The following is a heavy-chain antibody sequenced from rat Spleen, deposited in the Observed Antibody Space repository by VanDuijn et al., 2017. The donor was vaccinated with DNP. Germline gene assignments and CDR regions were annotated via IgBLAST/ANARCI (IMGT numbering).Heavy chain of an antibody. CDR3: ARVSSGSSVDY. Sequence: EVQLVESGGGLVQPGRSLKLSCVTSGFTFSNRWMFWIRQVPGKGLEWIASITSGVGSTSYPDSVKGRFTISRDNAKNTLYLQMNSLRSEDTATYYCARVSSGSSVDYWGQGVMVTVSS. D-gene: IGHD5-1*01. V-gene: IGHV5-31*01. CDR1: GFTFSNRW. CDR2: ITSGVGST. J-gene: IGHJ2*01.